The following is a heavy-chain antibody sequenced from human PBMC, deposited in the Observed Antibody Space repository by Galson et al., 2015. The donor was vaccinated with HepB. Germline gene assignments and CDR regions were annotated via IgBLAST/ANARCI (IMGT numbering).Heavy chain of an antibody. Sequence: SVKVSCKASGGTFSSYTITWVRQAPGQGLEWMGRIIPMLDIVNHAQKFPGRVTITADKSTSTASMEVSSLRSEDTAVYYCAGGAYGANFDFWGQGTLVTVSS. CDR2: IIPMLDIV. J-gene: IGHJ4*02. D-gene: IGHD4/OR15-4a*01. CDR3: AGGAYGANFDF. V-gene: IGHV1-69*02. CDR1: GGTFSSYT.